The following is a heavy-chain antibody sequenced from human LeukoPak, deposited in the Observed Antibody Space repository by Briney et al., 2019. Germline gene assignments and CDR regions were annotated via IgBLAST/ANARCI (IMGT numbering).Heavy chain of an antibody. Sequence: ASVKVSCKVSGYTLTELSMHWVRQAPGKGLEWMGGFDPEDGETIYAQKFQGRVTMTTDTSTSTAYMELRSLRSDDTAVYYCAREGYGSEGAFDIWGQGTMVTVSS. CDR2: FDPEDGET. D-gene: IGHD3-10*01. CDR1: GYTLTELS. V-gene: IGHV1-24*01. J-gene: IGHJ3*02. CDR3: AREGYGSEGAFDI.